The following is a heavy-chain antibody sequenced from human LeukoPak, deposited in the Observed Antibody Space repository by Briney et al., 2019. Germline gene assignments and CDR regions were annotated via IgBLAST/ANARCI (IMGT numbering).Heavy chain of an antibody. CDR1: GGSISSYY. D-gene: IGHD3-22*01. J-gene: IGHJ4*02. V-gene: IGHV4-59*01. Sequence: SETLSLTCTVYGGSISSYYWSWIRQPAGKGREWVGYIYYSGSTNYNPSLKSRVTISVDTPKNQFSLKLSSVTAADTAGYYCAIINGADYYESSGYRFDYWGQGTLVTVSS. CDR2: IYYSGST. CDR3: AIINGADYYESSGYRFDY.